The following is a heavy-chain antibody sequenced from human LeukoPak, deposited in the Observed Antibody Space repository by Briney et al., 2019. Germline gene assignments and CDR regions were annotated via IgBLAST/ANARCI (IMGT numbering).Heavy chain of an antibody. CDR3: ARGGRYYDFWSGYYWFDP. Sequence: SVKVSCKASGGTFSSYAISWVRQAPGQGLEWMGGIIPIFGTANYAQKFQGRVTITADKSTSTAYMELSSLRSEDTAVYYCARGGRYYDFWSGYYWFDPWGQGTLVTVSS. D-gene: IGHD3-3*01. CDR1: GGTFSSYA. V-gene: IGHV1-69*06. J-gene: IGHJ5*02. CDR2: IIPIFGTA.